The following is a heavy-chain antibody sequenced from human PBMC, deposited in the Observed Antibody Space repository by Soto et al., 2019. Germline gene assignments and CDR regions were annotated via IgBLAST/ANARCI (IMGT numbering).Heavy chain of an antibody. CDR1: GGPISSSSYY. V-gene: IGHV4-39*01. D-gene: IGHD6-6*01. Sequence: SETLSLTCTVSGGPISSSSYYWGWIRQPPGKGLEWIGSIYYSGSTYYNPSLKSRVTISVDTSKNQFSLKLSSVTAADTAVYYCARYSSSSSLDYWGQGTLVTVSS. CDR3: ARYSSSSSLDY. CDR2: IYYSGST. J-gene: IGHJ4*02.